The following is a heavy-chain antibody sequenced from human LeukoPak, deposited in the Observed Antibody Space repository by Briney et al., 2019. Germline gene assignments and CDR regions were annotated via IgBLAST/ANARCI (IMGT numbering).Heavy chain of an antibody. V-gene: IGHV1-2*02. CDR2: INPNSGVT. CDR1: GYTFTSYA. D-gene: IGHD3-22*01. CDR3: ARAGTTYYYGSSGSLYY. Sequence: ASVKVSCKASGYTFTSYAMNWVRQAPGQGLEWMGWINPNSGVTNYAQKFQDRVTMTRDTSISTVYMELSRLTSDDTAVYYCARAGTTYYYGSSGSLYYWGQGTLVTVSS. J-gene: IGHJ4*02.